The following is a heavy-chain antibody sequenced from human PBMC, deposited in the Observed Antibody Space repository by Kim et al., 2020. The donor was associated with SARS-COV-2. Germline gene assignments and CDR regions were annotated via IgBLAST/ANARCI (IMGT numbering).Heavy chain of an antibody. D-gene: IGHD1-26*01. CDR2: INPNSGGT. Sequence: ASVKVSCKASGYTFTGYYMHWVRQAPGQGLEWMGRINPNSGGTNYAQKFQGRVTMTRDTSISTAYMELSRLRSDDTAVYYCARDLIVGATDAVDYWGQGTLVTVSS. CDR1: GYTFTGYY. V-gene: IGHV1-2*06. CDR3: ARDLIVGATDAVDY. J-gene: IGHJ4*02.